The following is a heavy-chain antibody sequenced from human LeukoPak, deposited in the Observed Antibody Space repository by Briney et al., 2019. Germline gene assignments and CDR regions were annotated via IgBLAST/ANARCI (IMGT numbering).Heavy chain of an antibody. CDR2: ISYDGTNK. CDR3: ATIRDWPRDY. J-gene: IGHJ4*02. D-gene: IGHD2-21*02. CDR1: GFTFSSYG. V-gene: IGHV3-30*03. Sequence: GRSLRLSCAASGFTFSSYGMHWVREAPGKGLEWVAVISYDGTNKYYADSVKGRFTISRDNSKNTLSLQMNSLRAEDTAVYYCATIRDWPRDYWGQGTLVTVAS.